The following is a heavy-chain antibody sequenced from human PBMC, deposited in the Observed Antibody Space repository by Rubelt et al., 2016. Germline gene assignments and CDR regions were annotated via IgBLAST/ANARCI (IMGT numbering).Heavy chain of an antibody. CDR3: ARDRGGYYFDY. D-gene: IGHD2-15*01. J-gene: IGHJ4*02. Sequence: QVQLVQSGAEVKKPGASVKVSCKASGYTFTSYGISWVRQAPGQGLEWMGWISAYNGNKNYAQKVQGRVTMTTDPSTSTAYMGLRVLRSDDTAVYYCARDRGGYYFDYWGQGTLVTVSS. V-gene: IGHV1-18*01. CDR2: ISAYNGNK. CDR1: GYTFTSYG.